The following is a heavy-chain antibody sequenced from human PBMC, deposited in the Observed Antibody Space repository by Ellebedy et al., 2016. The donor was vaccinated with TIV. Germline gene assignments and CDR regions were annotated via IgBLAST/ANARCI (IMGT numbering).Heavy chain of an antibody. CDR1: GFSVSSNY. CDR3: ARGVLLWSGERNDAFDI. J-gene: IGHJ3*02. Sequence: PGGSLRLSCAASGFSVSSNYVSWVRQAPGKGLEWVSVIYSGGSTYYADSVKGRFTISSDNSKNTLYLQMNSLRAEDTAVYYCARGVLLWSGERNDAFDIWGQGTMVTVSS. D-gene: IGHD3-10*01. CDR2: IYSGGST. V-gene: IGHV3-53*01.